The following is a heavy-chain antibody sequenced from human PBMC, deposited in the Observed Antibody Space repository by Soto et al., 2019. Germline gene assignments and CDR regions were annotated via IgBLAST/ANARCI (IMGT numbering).Heavy chain of an antibody. CDR2: IYYSGST. V-gene: IGHV4-59*08. CDR3: ARRNHDAFDI. CDR1: GGSISSYY. Sequence: SETLSLTCTVSGGSISSYYWSWIRQPPGKELEWIGYIYYSGSTNYNPSLKSRVTISVDTSKNQFSLKRSSVTAADTAVYYCARRNHDAFDIWGQGTMVTVSS. J-gene: IGHJ3*02.